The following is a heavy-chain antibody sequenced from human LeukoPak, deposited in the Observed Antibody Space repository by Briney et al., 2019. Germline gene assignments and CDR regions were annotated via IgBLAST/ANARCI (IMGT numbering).Heavy chain of an antibody. Sequence: SETLSLTCTVSGYSISSGYYWGWIRPPPGKGLEWIGNIYYSGSTNYNPSLKSRVTISVDTSKNQFSLKLSSVTAADTAMYYCARGGVRVVVVAAKSAAFDPWGQGTLVTVSS. CDR3: ARGGVRVVVVAAKSAAFDP. J-gene: IGHJ5*02. CDR2: IYYSGST. CDR1: GYSISSGYY. D-gene: IGHD2-15*01. V-gene: IGHV4-38-2*02.